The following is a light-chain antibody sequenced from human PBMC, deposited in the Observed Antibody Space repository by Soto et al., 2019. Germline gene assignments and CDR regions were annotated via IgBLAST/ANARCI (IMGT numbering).Light chain of an antibody. CDR3: QQRNNWPGT. Sequence: EIVLTQSPATLSLSPGQRATLSCRASQSVRNYLAWYQQKPGQAPRLVIYEVSNRATGIPARFSGSGSGTDFTLTISSLEPEDIAVYYCQQRNNWPGTFGQGTKLEI. CDR2: EVS. CDR1: QSVRNY. J-gene: IGKJ2*01. V-gene: IGKV3-11*01.